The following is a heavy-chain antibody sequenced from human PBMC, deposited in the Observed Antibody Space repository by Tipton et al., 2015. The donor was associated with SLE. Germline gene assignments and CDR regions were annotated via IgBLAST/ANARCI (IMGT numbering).Heavy chain of an antibody. Sequence: LRLSCTVSGGSISSGGYYWSWIRQHPGKGLEWIGYIYYSGSTYYNPSLKSRVTISVDTSKNQFSLKLSSVTAADTAVYYCARVSGVPALYYFDSWGQGTRVTVSS. D-gene: IGHD3-3*01. CDR1: GGSISSGGYY. J-gene: IGHJ4*02. V-gene: IGHV4-31*02. CDR3: ARVSGVPALYYFDS. CDR2: IYYSGST.